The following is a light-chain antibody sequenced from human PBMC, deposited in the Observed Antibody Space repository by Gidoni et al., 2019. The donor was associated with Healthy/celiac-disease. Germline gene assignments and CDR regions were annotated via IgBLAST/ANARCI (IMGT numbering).Light chain of an antibody. CDR3: QQYNNWPPLT. CDR2: GAS. CDR1: QSVSSN. V-gene: IGKV3-15*01. J-gene: IGKJ4*01. Sequence: EIVMTQSPATLSVSPGERATLSCRASQSVSSNLAWYQQKPGQAPRPLIYGASTRATGIPARFSGSGSGTEFTLTISSLQSEDFAVYYCQQYNNWPPLTVXGXTKVEIK.